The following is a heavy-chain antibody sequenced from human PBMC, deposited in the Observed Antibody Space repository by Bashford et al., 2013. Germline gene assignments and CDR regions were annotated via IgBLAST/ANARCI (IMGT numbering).Heavy chain of an antibody. CDR2: ISHSEAT. V-gene: IGHV4-4*02. CDR3: ASCGLRSFDWS. J-gene: IGHJ4*02. CDR1: RGSMSSNLW. Sequence: SETLSLTCAVSRGSMSSNLWWSWVRQPPPETGLEWIGEISHSEATNYSPSLNGRVTISLDKSKKQFSLHLTSVTAADTAVYFCASCGLRSFDWSWGQGTLVTVSS. D-gene: IGHD3-9*01.